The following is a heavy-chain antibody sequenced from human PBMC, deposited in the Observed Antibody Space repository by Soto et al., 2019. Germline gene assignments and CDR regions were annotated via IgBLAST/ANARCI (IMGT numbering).Heavy chain of an antibody. D-gene: IGHD1-7*01. CDR1: GFTFTRYG. V-gene: IGHV3-21*01. CDR3: ARESEDLTSNFDP. J-gene: IGHJ5*02. CDR2: ISSTTNYI. Sequence: PGGSLRLSCAASGFTFTRYGMNWVRQAPGKGLEWVSSISSTTNYIYYADSMKGRFTVSRDNAKNSVYLDMNSLSAEDTAVYYCARESEDLTSNFDPWGQGTLVTVSS.